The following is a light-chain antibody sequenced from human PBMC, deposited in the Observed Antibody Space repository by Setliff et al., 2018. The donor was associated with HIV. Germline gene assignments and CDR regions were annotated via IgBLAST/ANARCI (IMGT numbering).Light chain of an antibody. CDR3: SSFTTRSTAV. V-gene: IGLV2-14*02. CDR2: EVS. Sequence: QSALTQPASVSGSPGQSITISCDGPSSDVVAYNLVSWYQQYPGKAPKVIIYEVSERPSGVSNRFSGSKSGNTASLTISGLQAEDEADYYCSSFTTRSTAVFGSGTKVTVL. J-gene: IGLJ1*01. CDR1: SSDVVAYNL.